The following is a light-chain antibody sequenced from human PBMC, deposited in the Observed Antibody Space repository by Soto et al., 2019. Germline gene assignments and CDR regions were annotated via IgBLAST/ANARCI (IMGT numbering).Light chain of an antibody. J-gene: IGKJ5*01. CDR2: GAS. V-gene: IGKV3-20*01. CDR3: QQYGSSHT. CDR1: QSVTSTY. Sequence: IVLTQYPGTLSLSHGERATLSCRASQSVTSTYLAWYQQKPGQAPRLLIYGASSRAIGIPDRFSGSVSGSDFILTINRLEPEDFAVYYCQQYGSSHTLGQGTRLEI.